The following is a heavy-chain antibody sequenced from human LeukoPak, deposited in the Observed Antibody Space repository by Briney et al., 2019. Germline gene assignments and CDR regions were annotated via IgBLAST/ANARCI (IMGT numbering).Heavy chain of an antibody. V-gene: IGHV3-30*18. D-gene: IGHD6-13*01. CDR2: ISYDGSDK. J-gene: IGHJ4*02. Sequence: TGGSLRLSCEASGFTFNTYAMHWVRQPPGKGLVWVALISYDGSDKIYTDSVKGRFTISRDNSESTLYLQMDSLRGDDAAVYYCAKAVGRISWSFDYWGQGALVTVSS. CDR3: AKAVGRISWSFDY. CDR1: GFTFNTYA.